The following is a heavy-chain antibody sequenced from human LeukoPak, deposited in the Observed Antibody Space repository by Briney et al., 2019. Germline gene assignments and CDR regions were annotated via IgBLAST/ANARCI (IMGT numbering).Heavy chain of an antibody. Sequence: SQTLSLTCAISGDSVSSTKSAWNWITQSPSRGLEWLGRTYYRSNWYNDYARSVKSRITINPDTSKNQFSLHLDSVTPEDTAVYFCARVNSWTEEPDTGFDYWGQGTLVTVSS. J-gene: IGHJ4*02. V-gene: IGHV6-1*01. CDR1: GDSVSSTKSA. CDR2: TYYRSNWYN. CDR3: ARVNSWTEEPDTGFDY. D-gene: IGHD1-14*01.